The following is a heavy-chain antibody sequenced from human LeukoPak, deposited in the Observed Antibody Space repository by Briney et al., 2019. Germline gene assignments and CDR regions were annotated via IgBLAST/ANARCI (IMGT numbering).Heavy chain of an antibody. Sequence: ASVKVSCKASGYTFTSYYMHWVRQAPGQGLEWMGIINPSGGSTSYAQKFQGRVTMTRDTSTSTVYMELSNLRSEDTAVYYCATIDCSSTSCYRGWGQGTLVTVSS. V-gene: IGHV1-46*03. D-gene: IGHD2-2*02. CDR1: GYTFTSYY. J-gene: IGHJ4*02. CDR2: INPSGGST. CDR3: ATIDCSSTSCYRG.